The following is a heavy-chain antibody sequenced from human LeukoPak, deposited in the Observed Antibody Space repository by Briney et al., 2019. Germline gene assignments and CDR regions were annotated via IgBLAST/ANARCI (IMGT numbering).Heavy chain of an antibody. V-gene: IGHV4-59*01. Sequence: SETLSLTCTVSGGSISSYYWIWIRQPPGKGLEWIGYIYYSGSTNYNPSLKSRVTISVDTSKNQFSLKLSSVTAADTAVYYCARDYSGSYPDAFDIWGQGTMVTVSS. CDR3: ARDYSGSYPDAFDI. CDR1: GGSISSYY. D-gene: IGHD1-26*01. CDR2: IYYSGST. J-gene: IGHJ3*02.